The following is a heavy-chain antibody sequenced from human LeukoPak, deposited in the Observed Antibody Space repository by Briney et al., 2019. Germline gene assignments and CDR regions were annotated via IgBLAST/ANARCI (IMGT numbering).Heavy chain of an antibody. CDR3: ARHVPGGNAFDI. Sequence: SETLSLTCTVSGGSISSYYWSCIRQPPGKGLEWIGYIYYIGSTNYNPPLKSRVTISLDMSKNQFSLKLSSVTAADTAMYYCARHVPGGNAFDIWGQGTMVTVSS. CDR2: IYYIGST. D-gene: IGHD3-10*02. CDR1: GGSISSYY. V-gene: IGHV4-59*08. J-gene: IGHJ3*02.